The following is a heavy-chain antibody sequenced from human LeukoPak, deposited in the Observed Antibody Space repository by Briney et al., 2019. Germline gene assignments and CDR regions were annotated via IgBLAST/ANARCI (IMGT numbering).Heavy chain of an antibody. V-gene: IGHV3-21*01. Sequence: GGSLRLSCAASGFTFSSYSMNWVRQAPGKGLEWVSSISSSSSYIYYADSVKGRFTISRDNAKNSLYLQMNSLRAEDTAVYYCARDGTDSSGYYSRRAFDIWGQGTMVTVSS. CDR2: ISSSSSYI. CDR3: ARDGTDSSGYYSRRAFDI. CDR1: GFTFSSYS. J-gene: IGHJ3*02. D-gene: IGHD3-22*01.